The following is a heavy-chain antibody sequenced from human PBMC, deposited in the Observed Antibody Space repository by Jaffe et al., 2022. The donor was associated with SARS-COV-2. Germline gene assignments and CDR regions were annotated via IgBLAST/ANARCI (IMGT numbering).Heavy chain of an antibody. V-gene: IGHV7-4-1*02. CDR1: GYTFTSYA. J-gene: IGHJ6*03. Sequence: QVQLVQSGSELKKPGASVKVSCKASGYTFTSYAMNWVRQAPGQGLEWMGWINTNTGNPTYAQGFTGRFVFSLDTSVSTAYLQISSLKAEDTAVYYCARAGNAVADRPYYYYYYYMDVWGKGTTVTVSS. CDR2: INTNTGNP. CDR3: ARAGNAVADRPYYYYYYYMDV. D-gene: IGHD6-19*01.